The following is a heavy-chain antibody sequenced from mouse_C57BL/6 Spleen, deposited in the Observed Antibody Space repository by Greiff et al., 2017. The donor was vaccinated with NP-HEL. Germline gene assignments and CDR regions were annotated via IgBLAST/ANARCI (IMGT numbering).Heavy chain of an antibody. CDR1: GYAFTNYL. J-gene: IGHJ2*01. CDR2: INPGSGGT. CDR3: ARGNHYYFDY. Sequence: LQESGAELVRPGTSVKVSCKASGYAFTNYLIEWVKQRPGQGLEWIGVINPGSGGTNYNEKFKGKATLTADKSSSTAYMQLSSLTSEDSAVYFCARGNHYYFDYWGQGTTLTVSS. V-gene: IGHV1-54*01.